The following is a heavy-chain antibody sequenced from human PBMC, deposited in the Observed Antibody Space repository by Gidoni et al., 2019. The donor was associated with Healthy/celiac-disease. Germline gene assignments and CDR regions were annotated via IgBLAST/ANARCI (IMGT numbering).Heavy chain of an antibody. CDR2: ISWNSGSI. CDR3: AKDKGGYDILTGYFHFDY. V-gene: IGHV3-9*01. CDR1: GFTFADYA. Sequence: EVQLVESGGGLVQPGRSLRLSCAASGFTFADYAMHWVRQAPGKCLGWVSGISWNSGSIGYADSVKGRFTISRDNAKNSLYLQMNSLRAEDTALYYCAKDKGGYDILTGYFHFDYWGQGTLVTVSS. J-gene: IGHJ4*02. D-gene: IGHD3-9*01.